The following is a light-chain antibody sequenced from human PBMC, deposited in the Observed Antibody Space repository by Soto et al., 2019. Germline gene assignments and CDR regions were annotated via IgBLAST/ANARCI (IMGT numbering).Light chain of an antibody. CDR3: QSSDSSLSGYV. Sequence: QSVLTQPPSVSGAPGQRVTISCTGSSSNIGAGYDVHWYQQLPGTAPKLLIYGTSTRPSGVPERFSGSKSGTSASLAITGLQAEDEADYYCQSSDSSLSGYVFGTGTKLTVL. J-gene: IGLJ1*01. V-gene: IGLV1-40*01. CDR2: GTS. CDR1: SSNIGAGYD.